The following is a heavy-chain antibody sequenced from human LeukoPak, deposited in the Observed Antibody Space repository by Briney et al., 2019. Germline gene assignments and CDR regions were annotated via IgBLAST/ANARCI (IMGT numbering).Heavy chain of an antibody. Sequence: GGSLRLSCAASGFTFSSYDIHWVRQAPGKGLEWVTFIQYDGNDEYQADSVKGRFTISRDNSKNTVYLQMNSLRIEDTAVYYCASLRERSYYARGFDYWGQGTLVTVSS. CDR1: GFTFSSYD. V-gene: IGHV3-30*02. CDR3: ASLRERSYYARGFDY. J-gene: IGHJ4*02. D-gene: IGHD1-26*01. CDR2: IQYDGNDE.